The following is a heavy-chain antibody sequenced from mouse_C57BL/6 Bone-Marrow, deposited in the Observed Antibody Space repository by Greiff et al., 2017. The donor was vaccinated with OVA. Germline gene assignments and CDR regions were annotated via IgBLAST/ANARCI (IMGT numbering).Heavy chain of an antibody. CDR3: ARSPYYYGRS. D-gene: IGHD1-1*01. CDR1: GYTFTSYW. V-gene: IGHV1-64*01. J-gene: IGHJ3*01. CDR2: IHPNSGST. Sequence: QVQLQQPGAELVKPGASVKLSCKASGYTFTSYWMHWVKQSPGQGLEWIGMIHPNSGSTNYNEKFKSKATLTVDKSSSTAYMQLSSLTSEDSAVYYCARSPYYYGRSWGRGTLVTVSA.